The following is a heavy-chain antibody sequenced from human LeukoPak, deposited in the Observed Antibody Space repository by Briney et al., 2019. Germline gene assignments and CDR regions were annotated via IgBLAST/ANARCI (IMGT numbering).Heavy chain of an antibody. V-gene: IGHV3-74*01. CDR1: GFTFTSFW. J-gene: IGHJ4*02. D-gene: IGHD3-22*01. CDR2: INSDGTRT. CDR3: ARAPSYYDQWYYFDF. Sequence: PGGSLRLSCAASGFTFTSFWMHWVRQVPGKGLVWVAGINSDGTRTTYADSVKGRFTISRDNAKNTLSLQMNSLRAEDTALYYCARAPSYYDQWYYFDFWGQGTLVTVSS.